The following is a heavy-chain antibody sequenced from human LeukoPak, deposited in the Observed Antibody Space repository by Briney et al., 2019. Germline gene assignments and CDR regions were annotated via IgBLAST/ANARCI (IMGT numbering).Heavy chain of an antibody. V-gene: IGHV4-59*01. CDR1: GGSISSYY. CDR2: IYYSGST. Sequence: SETLSLTCTVSGGSISSYYWSWIRQPPGKGLEWIGYIYYSGSTNCNPSLKSRVTISVDTSKNQFSLKLSSVTAADTAVYYCARDNYDSSGYTNWGQGTLVTVSS. CDR3: ARDNYDSSGYTN. J-gene: IGHJ4*02. D-gene: IGHD3-22*01.